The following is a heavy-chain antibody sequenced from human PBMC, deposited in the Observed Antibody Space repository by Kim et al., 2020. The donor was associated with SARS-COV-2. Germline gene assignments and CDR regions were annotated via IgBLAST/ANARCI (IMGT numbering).Heavy chain of an antibody. V-gene: IGHV3-23*01. D-gene: IGHD6-13*01. CDR2: ISASGASP. CDR3: TKDLHSSWPYSFDH. CDR1: GFTFTNFA. J-gene: IGHJ4*02. Sequence: GGSLRLSCGAAGFTFTNFAMNWVRQAPGKGLEWVAGISASGASPYYADSVKGRFTISRDNSRNTLFLQLSSLGADDTAIYHCTKDLHSSWPYSFDHWGQGTQVIVSS.